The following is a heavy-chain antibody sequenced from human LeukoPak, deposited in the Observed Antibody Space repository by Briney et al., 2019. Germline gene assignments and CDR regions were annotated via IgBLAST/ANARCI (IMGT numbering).Heavy chain of an antibody. CDR2: ISYYGSNK. CDR3: ARKYYYDSSGYRYYYYGMDV. CDR1: GFTFSSYA. J-gene: IGHJ6*02. V-gene: IGHV3-30-3*01. D-gene: IGHD3-22*01. Sequence: GGSLRLSCAASGFTFSSYAMHWVRQAPGKGLEWVAVISYYGSNKYYADSVKGRFTISRDNSKNTLYLQMNSLRAEDTAVYYCARKYYYDSSGYRYYYYGMDVWGQGTTVTVSS.